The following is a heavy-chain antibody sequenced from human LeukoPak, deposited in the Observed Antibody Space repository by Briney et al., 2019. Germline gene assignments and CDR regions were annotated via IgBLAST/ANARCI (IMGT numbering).Heavy chain of an antibody. V-gene: IGHV1-18*01. CDR2: ISAYNGNT. CDR1: GYTFISYG. Sequence: ASVKVSCKASGYTFISYGISWVRQAPGQGLEWMGWISAYNGNTNYAQKLQGRVTMTTDTSTSTAYMVLRSLRSDDTAVYYCARDHKTTLIAVAGYWGQGTLVTVSS. D-gene: IGHD6-19*01. CDR3: ARDHKTTLIAVAGY. J-gene: IGHJ4*02.